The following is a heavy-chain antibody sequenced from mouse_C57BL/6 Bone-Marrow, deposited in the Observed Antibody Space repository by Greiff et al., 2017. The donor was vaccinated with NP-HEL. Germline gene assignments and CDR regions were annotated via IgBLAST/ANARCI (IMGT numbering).Heavy chain of an antibody. CDR1: GFSFNTYA. J-gene: IGHJ4*01. Sequence: EVKLMESGGGLVQPKGSLKLSCAASGFSFNTYAMNWVRQAPGKGLEWVARIRSKSNNYATYYADSVKDRFTISRDDSESMLYLQMNNLKTEDTAMYYCVRQDSSGYYAMDYWGQGTSVTVSS. V-gene: IGHV10-1*01. CDR2: IRSKSNNYAT. D-gene: IGHD3-2*02. CDR3: VRQDSSGYYAMDY.